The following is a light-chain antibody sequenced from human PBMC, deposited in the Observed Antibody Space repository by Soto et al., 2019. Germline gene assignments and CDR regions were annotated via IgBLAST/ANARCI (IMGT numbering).Light chain of an antibody. Sequence: QSVLTQPPSVSEAPRQRVTISCSGSSSNIGNNAVNWYQQLPGKAPKLLIYYDDLLPSGVSDRFSGSKSGTSASLAISGLQSEDEADYYCAAWDDSLNGYVFVTGTRSPS. CDR1: SSNIGNNA. CDR3: AAWDDSLNGYV. J-gene: IGLJ1*01. V-gene: IGLV1-36*01. CDR2: YDD.